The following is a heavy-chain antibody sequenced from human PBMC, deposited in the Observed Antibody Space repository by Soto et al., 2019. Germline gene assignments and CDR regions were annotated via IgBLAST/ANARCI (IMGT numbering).Heavy chain of an antibody. CDR1: GFTFSRYG. Sequence: GGSLRLSCAASGFTFSRYGMNWLRQAPGKGLEWVASISSSTSYVYYADSVKGRSSTSRDNAKNILYLEMYALRSEDTAVYYCARDPSEGRVGNWFESWGQGTLVTVS. CDR2: ISSSTSYV. V-gene: IGHV3-21*06. CDR3: ARDPSEGRVGNWFES. D-gene: IGHD2-2*01. J-gene: IGHJ5*01.